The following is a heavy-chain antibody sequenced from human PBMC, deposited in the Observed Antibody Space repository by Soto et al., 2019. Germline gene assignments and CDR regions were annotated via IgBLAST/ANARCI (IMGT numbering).Heavy chain of an antibody. CDR1: GFTFSNFG. J-gene: IGHJ6*03. CDR3: ARDQCSYGVCPLTRYNYYYMDV. V-gene: IGHV3-48*01. D-gene: IGHD2-8*01. Sequence: PGGSLRLSCAASGFTFSNFGMNWVRQAPGKGLEWVSYISGSSSSIYHADSVRGRFTISRDNAKNSVYLQMNSLRPEDTAVYYCARDQCSYGVCPLTRYNYYYMDVWGKGTTVTVSS. CDR2: ISGSSSSI.